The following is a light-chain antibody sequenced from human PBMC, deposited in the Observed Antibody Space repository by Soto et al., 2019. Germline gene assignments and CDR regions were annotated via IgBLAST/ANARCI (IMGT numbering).Light chain of an antibody. CDR3: QRYDSALGT. J-gene: IGKJ1*01. CDR2: AAS. Sequence: DIQMTQSPSSLSASVGDRVTISCRATQGISNYLAWYQQKPGKVPKLLIYAASTLQSGVPSRFSGSGSGTDFTLTISSLQPEDVATYYCQRYDSALGTFGQGTKVEIK. V-gene: IGKV1-27*01. CDR1: QGISNY.